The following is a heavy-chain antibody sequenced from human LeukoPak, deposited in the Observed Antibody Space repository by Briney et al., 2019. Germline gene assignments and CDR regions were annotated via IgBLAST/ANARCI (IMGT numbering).Heavy chain of an antibody. D-gene: IGHD6-13*01. Sequence: GRSLRLSCAASGFTFSSYGMHWVRQAPGKGLEWVAVISYDGSNKYYVDSVKGRFTISRDNSRNTLYLQMYSLRAEDTAAYFCARDLAAAGVFDYWGQGTLVIVSS. CDR3: ARDLAAAGVFDY. J-gene: IGHJ4*02. CDR1: GFTFSSYG. CDR2: ISYDGSNK. V-gene: IGHV3-30*03.